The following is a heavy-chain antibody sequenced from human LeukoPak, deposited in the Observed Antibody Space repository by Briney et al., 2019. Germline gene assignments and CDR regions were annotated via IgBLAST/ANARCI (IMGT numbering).Heavy chain of an antibody. V-gene: IGHV3-53*01. CDR1: GFTVSSY. CDR2: IYDGGNT. Sequence: GGSLRLSCAASGFTVSSYMSWVRQAPGKGLEWVSVIYDGGNTNYADSVKGRFTISRDTSKNTLFLQMNSLRAEDTGVYYCVGAARWLAYDYWGQGTLVTVSS. J-gene: IGHJ4*02. D-gene: IGHD6-19*01. CDR3: VGAARWLAYDY.